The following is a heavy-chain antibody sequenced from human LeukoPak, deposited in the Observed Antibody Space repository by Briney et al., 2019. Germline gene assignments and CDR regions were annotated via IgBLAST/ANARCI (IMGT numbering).Heavy chain of an antibody. CDR1: GFTFSSYG. CDR2: ISYDGSNK. J-gene: IGHJ5*02. CDR3: AKDSYCSSTSCLGLNWFDP. D-gene: IGHD2-2*01. Sequence: GGSLRLSCAASGFTFSSYGMHWVRQAPGKGLEWVAVISYDGSNKYYADSVKGRFTISRDNSKNTLYLRMNSLRAEDTAVYYCAKDSYCSSTSCLGLNWFDPWGQGTLVTVSS. V-gene: IGHV3-30*18.